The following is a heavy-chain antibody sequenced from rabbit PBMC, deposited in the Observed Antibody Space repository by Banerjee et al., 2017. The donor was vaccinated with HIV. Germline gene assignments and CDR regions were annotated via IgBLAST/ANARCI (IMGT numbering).Heavy chain of an antibody. D-gene: IGHD6-1*01. V-gene: IGHV1S45*01. Sequence: QEQLEESGGDLVKPEGSLTLTCTASGFSFSSSYWICWVRQAPGKGLEWIACIYAGSSGSTYYASWAKGRFTISKTSSTTVTLQMTSLTAADTATYFCARDNYGLYYFNLWGPGTLVTVS. J-gene: IGHJ4*01. CDR2: IYAGSSGST. CDR1: GFSFSSSYW. CDR3: ARDNYGLYYFNL.